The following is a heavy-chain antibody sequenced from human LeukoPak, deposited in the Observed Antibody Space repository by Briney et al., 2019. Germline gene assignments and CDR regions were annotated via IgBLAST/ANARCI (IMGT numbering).Heavy chain of an antibody. CDR2: IVVGSGNT. D-gene: IGHD3-3*01. Sequence: ASVKVSCKASGFTFTSSAVQWVRQARGQRLEWIGWIVVGSGNTNYAQKFQERVTITRDMSTSTAYMELSSLRSEDTAVYYCAAEGLRFLEWHYWGQGTLVTVSS. J-gene: IGHJ4*02. CDR1: GFTFTSSA. V-gene: IGHV1-58*01. CDR3: AAEGLRFLEWHY.